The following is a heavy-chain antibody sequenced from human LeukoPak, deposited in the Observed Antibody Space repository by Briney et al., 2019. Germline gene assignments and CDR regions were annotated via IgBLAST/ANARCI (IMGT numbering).Heavy chain of an antibody. CDR3: TKGTIWLPFDY. J-gene: IGHJ4*02. Sequence: PGGSLRLSCASSGFTFSSYAMSWVRQAPGKGLEWVSTISGSGGSTYYADSVKGRFTISRDNSKNTLYLQMNSLRAEDTAVYYCTKGTIWLPFDYWGQGTLVTVSS. D-gene: IGHD5-18*01. CDR2: ISGSGGST. V-gene: IGHV3-23*01. CDR1: GFTFSSYA.